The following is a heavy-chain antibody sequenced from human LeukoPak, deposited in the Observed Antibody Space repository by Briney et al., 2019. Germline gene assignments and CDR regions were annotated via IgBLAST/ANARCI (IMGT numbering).Heavy chain of an antibody. CDR1: GFTFSTYS. CDR2: ITSSNSYI. CDR3: TRDQNFYGSGRRFDP. J-gene: IGHJ5*02. Sequence: NPGGSLRLSCAASGFTFSTYSMNWVRQAPGKGLEWVSSITSSNSYIHYADSVKGRFTISRDNAKNSLYLQMNSLRAEDTAIYYCTRDQNFYGSGRRFDPRGQGTLVTVSS. D-gene: IGHD3-10*01. V-gene: IGHV3-21*01.